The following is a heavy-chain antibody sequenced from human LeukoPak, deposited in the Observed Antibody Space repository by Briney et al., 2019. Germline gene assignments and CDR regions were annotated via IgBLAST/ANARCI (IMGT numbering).Heavy chain of an antibody. V-gene: IGHV4-61*02. CDR1: GGSISSGSHY. J-gene: IGHJ4*02. CDR2: IYTSGST. D-gene: IGHD3-10*01. Sequence: PSETLSLTCTVSGGSISSGSHYWSWIRQPAGKGLEWIGRIYTSGSTNCNPSLKSRVTISVDTSKNQFSLKLSSVTAADTAVYYCARLRFGDFFDYWGQGTLVTVSS. CDR3: ARLRFGDFFDY.